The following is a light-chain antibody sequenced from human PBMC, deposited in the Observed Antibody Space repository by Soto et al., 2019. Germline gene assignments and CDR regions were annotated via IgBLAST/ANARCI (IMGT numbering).Light chain of an antibody. J-gene: IGKJ1*01. CDR2: GAS. V-gene: IGKV3-15*01. CDR3: QQYNKWHRK. Sequence: IVMTHSPSTLSVSPGERSTLSCRASQSVSSNLAWYQQKPGQAPRLLIYGASTRATGIPARFSGSGSGTELTITISSLQSEDFEVYYCQQYNKWHRKFGQGKKVDIK. CDR1: QSVSSN.